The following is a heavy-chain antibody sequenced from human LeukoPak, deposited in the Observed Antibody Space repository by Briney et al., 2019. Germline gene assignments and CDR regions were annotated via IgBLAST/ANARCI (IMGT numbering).Heavy chain of an antibody. CDR2: IYPGDSDT. V-gene: IGHV5-51*01. CDR1: EYSFATYW. CDR3: ARSEGSGGDPDYYFDY. Sequence: GESLKISCKGSEYSFATYWIGWVRQMPGQGLEWMGIIYPGDSDTRYSPSFQGQVTISADKSISTAYLQWSSLKASDTAMYYCARSEGSGGDPDYYFDYWGQGTLVTVSS. D-gene: IGHD1-26*01. J-gene: IGHJ4*02.